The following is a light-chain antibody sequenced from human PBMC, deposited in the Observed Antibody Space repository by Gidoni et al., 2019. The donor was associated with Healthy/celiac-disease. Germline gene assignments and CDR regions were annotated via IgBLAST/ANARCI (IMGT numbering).Light chain of an antibody. V-gene: IGKV3-11*01. CDR1: QSVSSY. Sequence: EIVLTQSPATLSLSPGERATLSCRASQSVSSYLAWYQQKPGQAPSLLIYDASNRATGIPARCSGSGSGTDFTLTISSLEPEDFAVYYCQQRSNWPPTTFXXXTRLEIK. CDR2: DAS. CDR3: QQRSNWPPTT. J-gene: IGKJ5*01.